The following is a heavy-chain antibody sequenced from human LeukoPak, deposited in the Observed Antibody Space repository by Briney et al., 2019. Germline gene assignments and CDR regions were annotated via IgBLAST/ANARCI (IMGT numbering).Heavy chain of an antibody. V-gene: IGHV4-4*07. CDR3: ARAGESRKTMVRGVYYDYYGMDV. Sequence: SETLSLTCTVSGGSISSSYWSWIRQPAGKGLEWIGRISSSGSTKHNPSLKSRVSMSVDTSKNQFSLKLSSVTAADTAVYYRARAGESRKTMVRGVYYDYYGMDVWGQGTTVTVSS. J-gene: IGHJ6*02. D-gene: IGHD3-10*01. CDR2: ISSSGST. CDR1: GGSISSSY.